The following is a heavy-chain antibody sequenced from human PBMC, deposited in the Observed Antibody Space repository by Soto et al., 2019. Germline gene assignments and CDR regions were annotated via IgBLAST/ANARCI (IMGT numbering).Heavy chain of an antibody. V-gene: IGHV3-23*01. Sequence: GGSLRLSCAASGFTFSSYAMSWVRQAPGKGLEWVSAISGSGGSTYYADSVKGRFTISRDNSKNTLYLQMNSLRAEDTAVYYCAKGRLRSSDWFEGSYYFDYWGQGTLVTVSS. CDR2: ISGSGGST. J-gene: IGHJ4*02. CDR3: AKGRLRSSDWFEGSYYFDY. D-gene: IGHD3-9*01. CDR1: GFTFSSYA.